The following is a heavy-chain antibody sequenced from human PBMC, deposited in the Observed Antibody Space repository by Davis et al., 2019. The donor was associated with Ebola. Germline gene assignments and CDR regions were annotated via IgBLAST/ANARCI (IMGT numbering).Heavy chain of an antibody. V-gene: IGHV1-69*06. D-gene: IGHD3-9*01. J-gene: IGHJ4*02. Sequence: SVKVSCKASGGTFSSYAISWVRQAPGQGLEWMGGIIPIFGTANYAQKFQGRVTITADKSTSTAYMELSSLRSEDTVVYYCAREKSRDFDWLLFDYWGQGTLVTVSS. CDR2: IIPIFGTA. CDR1: GGTFSSYA. CDR3: AREKSRDFDWLLFDY.